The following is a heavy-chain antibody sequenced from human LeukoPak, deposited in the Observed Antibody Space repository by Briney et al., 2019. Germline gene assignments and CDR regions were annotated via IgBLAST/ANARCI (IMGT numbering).Heavy chain of an antibody. CDR2: FSATDGST. CDR3: TRAKIVAAGTGAFDI. J-gene: IGHJ3*02. CDR1: GFTFSNYW. V-gene: IGHV3-23*01. Sequence: PGGSLRLSCAASGFTFSNYWMGWVSQAPGKGLEWVSAFSATDGSTQYADSLKGRFTISRDNSKNTLYLQMNNLRAEDTGLYYCTRAKIVAAGTGAFDIWGQGTMVTVSS. D-gene: IGHD6-13*01.